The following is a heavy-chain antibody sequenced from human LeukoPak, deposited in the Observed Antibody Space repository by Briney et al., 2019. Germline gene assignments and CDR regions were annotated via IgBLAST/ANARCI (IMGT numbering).Heavy chain of an antibody. V-gene: IGHV4-39*07. Sequence: PSETLSLTCTVSGGSISSSSYYWGWIRQPPGKGLEWIGSIYYSGSTYYNPSLKSRVTISVDTSKNQFSLKLSSVTAADTAVYYCARVGGFRTGSSWTYYFDYWGQGTLVTVSS. J-gene: IGHJ4*02. CDR3: ARVGGFRTGSSWTYYFDY. D-gene: IGHD6-13*01. CDR1: GGSISSSSYY. CDR2: IYYSGST.